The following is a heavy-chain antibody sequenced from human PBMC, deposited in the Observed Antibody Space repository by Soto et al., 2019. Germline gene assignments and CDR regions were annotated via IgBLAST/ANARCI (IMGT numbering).Heavy chain of an antibody. V-gene: IGHV1-46*01. D-gene: IGHD6-13*01. J-gene: IGHJ2*01. CDR1: GYTFTSYY. CDR2: INPSGGST. Sequence: ASVKVSCKASGYTFTSYYMHWVRQAPGQGLEWMGIINPSGGSTSYAQKFQGRVTMTRDTSTSTVYMELSSLRSEDTAVYYCARDYEQQLVRPYWYFDLWGRGTLVTVYS. CDR3: ARDYEQQLVRPYWYFDL.